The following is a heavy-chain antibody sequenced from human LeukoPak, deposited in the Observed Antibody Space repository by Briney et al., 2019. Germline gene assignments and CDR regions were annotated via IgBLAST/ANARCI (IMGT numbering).Heavy chain of an antibody. Sequence: GGSLTLFCTVSGFTFSRCHKHWVRHARGEGLVGVSSISSSNSYIYYAEPVKGRFTISRDNAKNSLYLQMNSLRAEDTAVYYCAKSTRFVLWSGCDYWGQGTRVTVSS. CDR2: ISSSNSYI. D-gene: IGHD3-3*01. V-gene: IGHV3-21*01. J-gene: IGHJ4*02. CDR3: AKSTRFVLWSGCDY. CDR1: GFTFSRCH.